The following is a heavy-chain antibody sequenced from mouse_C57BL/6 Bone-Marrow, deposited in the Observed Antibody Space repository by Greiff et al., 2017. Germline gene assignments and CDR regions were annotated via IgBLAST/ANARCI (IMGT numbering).Heavy chain of an antibody. D-gene: IGHD1-1*01. CDR3: ARENYYGYGYFDV. V-gene: IGHV1-9*01. J-gene: IGHJ1*03. CDR2: ILPGSGST. CDR1: GYTFTGYW. Sequence: QVQLQQSGAELMKPGASVKLSCKATGYTFTGYWIEWVKQRPGHGLEWIGEILPGSGSTNYNAKFKGKASFTADTSSNTAYMQLSSLTTEDSAIYYCARENYYGYGYFDVWGTGTTVTVSS.